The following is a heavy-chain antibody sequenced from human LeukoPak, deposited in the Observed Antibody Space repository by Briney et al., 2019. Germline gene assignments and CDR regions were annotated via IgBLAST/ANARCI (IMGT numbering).Heavy chain of an antibody. CDR1: GASISNHY. J-gene: IGHJ4*02. CDR3: ARGSTRADDY. V-gene: IGHV4-59*11. D-gene: IGHD2/OR15-2a*01. CDR2: VHYNGDT. Sequence: PSETLSLTCTVSGASISNHYLSWIRQPPGKGLEWIGYVHYNGDTNYNPSLTSRVATSVDTSRNQFSLRLYSVSAADTAVYYCARGSTRADDYWGQGILVTVSS.